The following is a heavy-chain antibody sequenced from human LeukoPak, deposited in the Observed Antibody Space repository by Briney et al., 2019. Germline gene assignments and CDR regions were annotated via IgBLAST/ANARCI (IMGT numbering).Heavy chain of an antibody. D-gene: IGHD3-10*01. V-gene: IGHV3-30*18. Sequence: GGPLRLACAASGFTFSSYGMHWVRQAPGKGLEWVAVISYDRRNKYYADSVKGRFTISRDNSKNTLYLQMNSLRAEDTAVYYCAKEGRSALDYWGQGTPVTVSS. CDR1: GFTFSSYG. CDR2: ISYDRRNK. J-gene: IGHJ4*02. CDR3: AKEGRSALDY.